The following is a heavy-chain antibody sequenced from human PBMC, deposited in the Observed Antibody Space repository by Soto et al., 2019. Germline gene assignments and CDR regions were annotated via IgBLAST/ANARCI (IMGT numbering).Heavy chain of an antibody. V-gene: IGHV3-23*01. D-gene: IGHD3-9*01. CDR3: AKAWNYDILTGYRDFFDY. Sequence: XESLGLSCAASGFTFSSYAMSWVRQAPGKGLEWVSAISGSGGSTYYADSVKGRFTTSRDNSKNTLYLQMNSLRAEDTAVYYCAKAWNYDILTGYRDFFDYWGQGALVTVSS. J-gene: IGHJ4*02. CDR2: ISGSGGST. CDR1: GFTFSSYA.